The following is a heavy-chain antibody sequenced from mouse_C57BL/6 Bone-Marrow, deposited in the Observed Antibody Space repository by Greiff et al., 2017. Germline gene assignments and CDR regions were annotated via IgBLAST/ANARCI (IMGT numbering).Heavy chain of an antibody. CDR1: GYTFTSYW. Sequence: QVQLQPPGAELVRPGSSVKLSCKASGYTFTSYWLDWVKQRPGQGLEWIGNIYPSDSETHYNQKFKDKATLTVDKSSSTAYMQRSSLTSEDSAVYYCARGGYDYAWFAYWGQGTLVTVSA. D-gene: IGHD2-4*01. V-gene: IGHV1-61*01. CDR3: ARGGYDYAWFAY. J-gene: IGHJ3*01. CDR2: IYPSDSET.